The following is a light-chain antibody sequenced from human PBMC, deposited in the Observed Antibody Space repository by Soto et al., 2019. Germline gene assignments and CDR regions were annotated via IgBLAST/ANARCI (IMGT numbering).Light chain of an antibody. J-gene: IGKJ1*01. CDR1: QSVNSN. CDR2: DAS. V-gene: IGKV3-15*01. CDR3: QQSNNWPKT. Sequence: EIVMTQSPATLSVSPGETATLSCRASQSVNSNLAWYQQKPGQAPRLLISDASTRAAGLPARISGSGSGTEFTLTISSLQSEDFAVYFCQQSNNWPKTFGQGTKVEIK.